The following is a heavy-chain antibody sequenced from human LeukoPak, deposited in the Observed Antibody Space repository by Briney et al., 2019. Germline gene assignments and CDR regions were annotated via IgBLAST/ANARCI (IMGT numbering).Heavy chain of an antibody. CDR2: IYPGDSDT. CDR3: ARLHRTVTTLWYYFDY. D-gene: IGHD4-17*01. CDR1: GSSFTSYW. V-gene: IGHV5-51*01. J-gene: IGHJ4*02. Sequence: GESLKISCKGSGSSFTSYWIGWVRPMPGKGLEWMGIIYPGDSDTRYSPSFQGQVTISADKSISTAYLQWSSLKASDTAMYYCARLHRTVTTLWYYFDYWGQGTLVTVSS.